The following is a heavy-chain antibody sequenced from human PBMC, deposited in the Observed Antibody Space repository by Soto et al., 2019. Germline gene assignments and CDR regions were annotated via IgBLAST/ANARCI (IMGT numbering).Heavy chain of an antibody. CDR3: ARVHWDHYDSSGYGMDV. J-gene: IGHJ6*02. CDR1: GGSISSRCYY. D-gene: IGHD3-22*01. Sequence: PSETLSLTCTVAGGSISSRCYYWSRIRQPPGKGLEWIGCIYYSGSTYYNPSLKSRVTISVDTSKNQFSLKLSSVTAADTAVYYCARVHWDHYDSSGYGMDVWGQGTTVTVSS. CDR2: IYYSGST. V-gene: IGHV4-39*07.